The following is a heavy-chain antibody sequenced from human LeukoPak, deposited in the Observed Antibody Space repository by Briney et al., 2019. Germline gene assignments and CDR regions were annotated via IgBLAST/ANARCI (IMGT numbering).Heavy chain of an antibody. V-gene: IGHV3-23*01. CDR3: AKVQGYCTNGVCSDYYYYGMDV. CDR1: GFTFSSYA. CDR2: ISGSGGST. D-gene: IGHD2-8*01. Sequence: GGSLRLSCAASGFTFSSYAMSWVRQAPGKGLEWVSAISGSGGSTYYADSVKGRFTISRDNSKNTLYLQMNSLRAEDTAVYYCAKVQGYCTNGVCSDYYYYGMDVWGQGTTDTVSS. J-gene: IGHJ6*02.